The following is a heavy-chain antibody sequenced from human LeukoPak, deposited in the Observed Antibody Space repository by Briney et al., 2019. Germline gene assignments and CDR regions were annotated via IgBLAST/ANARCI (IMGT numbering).Heavy chain of an antibody. CDR3: ATGGSGSYYTY. CDR2: IRGGGGST. Sequence: GGSLRLSCAAPGFTFNTYAMNWVRQAPGKGLEWVSTIRGGGGSTYYADSVKGRFTISRDNSINTLYLQMNSLRAEDTAVYYCATGGSGSYYTYWGQGTLVTVSS. V-gene: IGHV3-23*01. J-gene: IGHJ4*02. CDR1: GFTFNTYA. D-gene: IGHD1-26*01.